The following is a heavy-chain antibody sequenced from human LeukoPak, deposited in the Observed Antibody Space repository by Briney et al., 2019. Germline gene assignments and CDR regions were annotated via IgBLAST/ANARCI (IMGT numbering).Heavy chain of an antibody. CDR2: INPNSGGT. CDR1: GYTFTGYY. CDR3: ARAEGSSGYYLYDY. D-gene: IGHD3-22*01. V-gene: IGHV1-2*06. J-gene: IGHJ4*02. Sequence: ASVKVSCKASGYTFTGYYMHRVRQAPGQGLEWMGRINPNSGGTNYAQKFQGRVTMTRDTSISTAYMELSRLRSDDTAVYYCARAEGSSGYYLYDYWGQGTLVTVSS.